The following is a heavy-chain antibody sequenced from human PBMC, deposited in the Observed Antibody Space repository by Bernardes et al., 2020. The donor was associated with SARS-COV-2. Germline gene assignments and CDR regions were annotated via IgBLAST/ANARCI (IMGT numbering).Heavy chain of an antibody. CDR2: IKQDGSEK. Sequence: YWMSWVRQAPGKGLEWVANIKQDGSEKYYVDSVKGRFTISRDNAKNSLYLQMNSLRAEDTAVYYCAQMTRVDYWGQGTLVTVSS. CDR3: AQMTRVDY. CDR1: YW. J-gene: IGHJ4*02. V-gene: IGHV3-7*01.